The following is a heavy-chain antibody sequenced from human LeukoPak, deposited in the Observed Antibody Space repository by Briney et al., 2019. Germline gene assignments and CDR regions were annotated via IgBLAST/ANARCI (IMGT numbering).Heavy chain of an antibody. J-gene: IGHJ4*02. D-gene: IGHD3-9*01. CDR1: GGSISSSSYY. V-gene: IGHV4-39*01. CDR2: IYYSGST. Sequence: SETLSRTCTVSGGSISSSSYYWRWIRQPPGKGLEWIGSIYYSGSTYYNPSLKSRVTISVDTSKNQFSLKLSSVTAADTAVYYCARRGGGRYFDWLLYYFDYWGQGTLVTVSS. CDR3: ARRGGGRYFDWLLYYFDY.